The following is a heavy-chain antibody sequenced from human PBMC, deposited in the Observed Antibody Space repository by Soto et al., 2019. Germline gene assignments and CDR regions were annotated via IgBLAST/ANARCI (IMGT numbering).Heavy chain of an antibody. D-gene: IGHD6-13*01. Sequence: CLTCGVAGGSISSSNWWRWVSQPPGKGLEWIGEISHSGTTNYSPSLKSRVIISADMSKNHFSLTLTSVTAADTAVYYCVFPATADFDYWGQGTPVTVSS. CDR3: VFPATADFDY. CDR2: ISHSGTT. CDR1: GGSISSSNW. J-gene: IGHJ4*02. V-gene: IGHV4-4*02.